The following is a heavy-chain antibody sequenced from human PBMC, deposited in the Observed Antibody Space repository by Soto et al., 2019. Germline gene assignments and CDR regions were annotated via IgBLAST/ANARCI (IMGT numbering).Heavy chain of an antibody. CDR2: IYHSGST. V-gene: IGHV4-38-2*01. D-gene: IGHD6-19*01. J-gene: IGHJ5*02. Sequence: SETLSLTCAVSVYSISSGYYCGWIRQPPGKGLEWIGSIYHSGSTYYNPSLKSRVTISVDTSKNQFSLKLSSVTAADTAVYYCARRIAVAGTPWFDPWGQGTLVTVSS. CDR3: ARRIAVAGTPWFDP. CDR1: VYSISSGYY.